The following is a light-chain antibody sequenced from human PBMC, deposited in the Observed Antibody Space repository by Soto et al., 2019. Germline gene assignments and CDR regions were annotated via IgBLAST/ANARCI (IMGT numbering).Light chain of an antibody. CDR1: SSNIGNNY. CDR3: ATWDGSLPGEV. V-gene: IGLV1-51*01. CDR2: DNN. J-gene: IGLJ2*01. Sequence: QSVLTQSASVSAAPGQKDTISCSGSSSNIGNNYVSWYQQLPGTAPKLLIYDNNKRPSGIPDRFSGSKSGTSGTLDITGLQTGDEADYYCATWDGSLPGEVFGGGTKLTVL.